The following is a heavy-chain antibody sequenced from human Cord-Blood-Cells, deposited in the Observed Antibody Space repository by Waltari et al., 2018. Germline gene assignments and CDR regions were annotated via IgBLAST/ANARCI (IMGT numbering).Heavy chain of an antibody. CDR1: GFTYADYA. CDR2: ISWDGGST. Sequence: EVQLVESGGVVVQPGGSVRLSCAASGFTYADYATPLVPQAPGKGLEWVSLISWDGGSTYYADSVKGRFTISRDNSKNSLYLQMNSLRAEDTALYYCAKGAAAGNWFDPWGQGTLVTVSS. D-gene: IGHD6-13*01. J-gene: IGHJ5*02. CDR3: AKGAAAGNWFDP. V-gene: IGHV3-43D*03.